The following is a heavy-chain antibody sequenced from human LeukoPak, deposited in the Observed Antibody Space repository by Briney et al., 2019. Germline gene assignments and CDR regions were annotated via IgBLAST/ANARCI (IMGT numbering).Heavy chain of an antibody. V-gene: IGHV1-8*01. CDR3: ARAVFPGYCSGGSCYNNWFDP. D-gene: IGHD2-15*01. J-gene: IGHJ5*02. CDR1: GYTFTSYD. Sequence: ASVKVSCKASGYTFTSYDINWVRQATGQGLEWMGWMNPNSGNTGYAQKLQGRVTMTTDTSTSTAYMELRSLRSDDTAVYYCARAVFPGYCSGGSCYNNWFDPWGQGTLVTVSS. CDR2: MNPNSGNT.